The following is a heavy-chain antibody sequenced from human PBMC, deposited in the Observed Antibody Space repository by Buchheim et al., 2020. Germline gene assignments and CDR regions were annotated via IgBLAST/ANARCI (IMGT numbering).Heavy chain of an antibody. CDR2: IGGSGTT. J-gene: IGHJ5*02. V-gene: IGHV3-23*01. Sequence: EVQLLESGGGWVQPGGSLRLSCAASGFTFNNYAMTWVRQAPGKGLEWVSTIGGSGTTYYADSVKGRFTISRDNSKNTPYLQMNSLRAEDTGVYYCASYRIVTVSNPTRWFDPWGQGT. CDR3: ASYRIVTVSNPTRWFDP. CDR1: GFTFNNYA. D-gene: IGHD1-26*01.